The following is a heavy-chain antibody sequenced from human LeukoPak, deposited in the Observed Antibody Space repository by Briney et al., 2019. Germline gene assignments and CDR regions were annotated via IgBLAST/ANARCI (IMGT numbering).Heavy chain of an antibody. CDR3: AKHDILTGSFYGTDV. V-gene: IGHV3-23*01. CDR1: GFTFSSYA. J-gene: IGHJ6*02. D-gene: IGHD3-9*01. Sequence: GGSLRLSCAASGFTFSSYAMSWVRRAPGKGLEWVSVISGSGSSYCADSVKGRFTISRDNSKNTLYLEMNSLRGEDTAEYYCAKHDILTGSFYGTDVWGQGTTVTVSS. CDR2: ISGSGSS.